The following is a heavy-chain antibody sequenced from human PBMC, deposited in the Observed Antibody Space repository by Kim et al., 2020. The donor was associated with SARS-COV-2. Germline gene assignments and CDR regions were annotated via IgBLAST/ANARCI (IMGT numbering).Heavy chain of an antibody. J-gene: IGHJ2*01. CDR3: VSGYYDSSGNYPGYFDL. V-gene: IGHV3-23*01. Sequence: GGSLRLSCAASELTFTTYVMNWVRQAPGKGLEWVSSITGSGGTTYYADSVKGQFTISRDNSENTLYLQMNDLRVEDTAMYYCVSGYYDSSGNYPGYFDLWGRGTLVTVS. D-gene: IGHD3-22*01. CDR2: ITGSGGTT. CDR1: ELTFTTYV.